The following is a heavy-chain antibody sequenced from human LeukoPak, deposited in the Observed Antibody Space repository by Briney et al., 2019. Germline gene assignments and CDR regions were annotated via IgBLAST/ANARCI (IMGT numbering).Heavy chain of an antibody. CDR3: ARDYWWNYDC. J-gene: IGHJ4*02. Sequence: HPGGSLRLSCAASGFTFSDYAMHWVRQAPGKGLEWVAVISKDGSDKYYPGSVRGRFTISRDNSKNTIYLQMDSLRAEDTAIYYCARDYWWNYDCWGQGTLVTVSS. V-gene: IGHV3-30-3*01. D-gene: IGHD1-7*01. CDR2: ISKDGSDK. CDR1: GFTFSDYA.